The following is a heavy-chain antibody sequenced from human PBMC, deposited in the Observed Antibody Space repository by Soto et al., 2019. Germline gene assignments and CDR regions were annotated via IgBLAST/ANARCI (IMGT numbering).Heavy chain of an antibody. J-gene: IGHJ4*02. V-gene: IGHV4-31*03. CDR2: IYYSGST. D-gene: IGHD3-10*01. CDR3: ARVGGMTPDF. CDR1: GGSISSGGYY. Sequence: QVQLQESGPGLVKPSQTLSLTCTVSGGSISSGGYYWSWIRQHPGKGLEWIGYIYYSGSTYYNPSLNSRVSISXDTSKNQFSRKLSSVTAADTAVYYCARVGGMTPDFWGQGTLVTVSS.